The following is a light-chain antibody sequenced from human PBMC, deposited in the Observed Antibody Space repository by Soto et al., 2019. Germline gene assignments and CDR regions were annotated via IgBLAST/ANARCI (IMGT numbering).Light chain of an antibody. V-gene: IGKV3-20*01. CDR3: KQYGSSPWT. Sequence: EIVLTQSPGTLSLSPGERATLSCRASQSVRSSYLAWYQQKPGQATSLLIYVTSSRAAGMPDRFSGSGSGTDLTLTIGRREPEDFAVYYCKQYGSSPWTFGQGTKVEV. J-gene: IGKJ1*01. CDR2: VTS. CDR1: QSVRSSY.